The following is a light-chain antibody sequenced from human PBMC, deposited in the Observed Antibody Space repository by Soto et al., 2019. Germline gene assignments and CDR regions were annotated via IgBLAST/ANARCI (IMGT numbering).Light chain of an antibody. CDR1: QSIISF. CDR3: HQSYSIPLA. V-gene: IGKV1-39*01. J-gene: IGKJ4*01. Sequence: DIQMTKSPSSLPASVGDRVTITCRASQSIISFLNWYQQKPGKAPKLLIYAASSLQSGVPSRFSGSGTGTDFTLTISSLQPEDFATYYCHQSYSIPLAFGGGTKVEIK. CDR2: AAS.